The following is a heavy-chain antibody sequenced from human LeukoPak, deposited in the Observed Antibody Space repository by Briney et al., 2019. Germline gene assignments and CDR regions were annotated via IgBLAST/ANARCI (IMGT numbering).Heavy chain of an antibody. CDR1: GGSIRSSDDY. J-gene: IGHJ4*02. Sequence: SETLSLTCSVSGGSIRSSDDYWGFVRQTPGKGLGWMGSIYYTGSSHYNPSLKSRATISVDTSKNQFSLKLTSVTAADTAVYYCARHSVVRGPPLGYWGQGTLVTVSS. D-gene: IGHD3-10*01. CDR2: IYYTGSS. V-gene: IGHV4-39*01. CDR3: ARHSVVRGPPLGY.